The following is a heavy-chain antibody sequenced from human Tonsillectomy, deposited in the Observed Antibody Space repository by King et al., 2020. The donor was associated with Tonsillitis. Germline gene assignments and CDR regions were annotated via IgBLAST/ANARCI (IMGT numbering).Heavy chain of an antibody. D-gene: IGHD6-13*01. J-gene: IGHJ1*01. CDR2: IGGFGNSI. Sequence: VQLVESGGGLVQPGGSLRLSCSASGFTFSSYTMSWVRQPPGKGLEWVSSIGGFGNSIYYADSVRGRFTISRDNSNNTLYLQMNSLRADDTAVYFCAKVGSSWFADYFHRWGQGTLVTVSS. V-gene: IGHV3-23*04. CDR3: AKVGSSWFADYFHR. CDR1: GFTFSSYT.